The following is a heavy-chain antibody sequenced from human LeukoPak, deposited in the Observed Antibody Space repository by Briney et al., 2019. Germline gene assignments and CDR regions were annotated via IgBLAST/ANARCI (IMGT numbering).Heavy chain of an antibody. CDR2: ISWNSGSI. D-gene: IGHD6-13*01. CDR1: GFTFDHYA. Sequence: GRSLRLSCAASGFTFDHYAMHWVRQAPGKGLEWVSGISWNSGSIGYADSVKGRFTISRDNAKNSLYLQMNSLRAEDTALYYCAKSYSSSWYDGNWFDPWGQGTLVTVSS. V-gene: IGHV3-9*01. J-gene: IGHJ5*02. CDR3: AKSYSSSWYDGNWFDP.